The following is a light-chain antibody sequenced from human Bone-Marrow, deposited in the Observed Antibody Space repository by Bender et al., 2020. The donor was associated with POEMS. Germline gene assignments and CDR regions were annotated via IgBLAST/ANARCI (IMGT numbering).Light chain of an antibody. Sequence: QSVLTQPPSASGTPGQRVIISCSGGSSNIGADYDVHWYQQLPGAAPKLLIYSNTIRPSGVPDRFSGSKSGSSASLAIAGLQAEDEATYYCQSFDSSLSGSVFGGGTMLTVL. J-gene: IGLJ3*02. CDR3: QSFDSSLSGSV. V-gene: IGLV1-40*01. CDR2: SNT. CDR1: SSNIGADYD.